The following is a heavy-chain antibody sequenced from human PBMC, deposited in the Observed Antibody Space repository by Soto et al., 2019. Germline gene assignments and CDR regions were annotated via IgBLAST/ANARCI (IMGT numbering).Heavy chain of an antibody. D-gene: IGHD2-15*01. CDR2: INHSGST. J-gene: IGHJ5*02. CDR1: GGSFSGYY. CDR3: ARGHCSGGSCINWFDP. Sequence: QVQLQQWGAGLLKPSETLSLTCAVYGGSFSGYYWSWIRQPPGKGLEWIGEINHSGSTNYNPSLKSRVTISVDTSMNQFSLKLSSVTAADTAVYYCARGHCSGGSCINWFDPWGQGTLVTVSS. V-gene: IGHV4-34*01.